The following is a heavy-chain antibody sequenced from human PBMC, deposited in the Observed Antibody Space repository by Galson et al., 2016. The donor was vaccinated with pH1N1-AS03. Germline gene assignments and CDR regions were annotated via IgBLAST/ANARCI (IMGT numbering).Heavy chain of an antibody. CDR2: ISSYI. D-gene: IGHD4-23*01. CDR1: GFTFSTYG. V-gene: IGHV3-21*01. J-gene: IGHJ3*01. CDR3: ARPKNGGNSQVNVFDL. Sequence: LRLSCAASGFTFSTYGMNWVRQAPGKGLEWVSSISSYISYADSVRGRFTITRDNADNSVYLQMNSLRAEDTAVYYCARPKNGGNSQVNVFDLWGQGTMVIVSS.